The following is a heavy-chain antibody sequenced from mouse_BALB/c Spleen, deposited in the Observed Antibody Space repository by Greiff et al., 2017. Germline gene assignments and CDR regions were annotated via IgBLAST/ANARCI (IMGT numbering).Heavy chain of an antibody. D-gene: IGHD1-1*01. Sequence: DVKLVESGGGLVKPGGSLKLSCAASGFTFSDYYMYWVRQTPEKRLEWVATISDGGSYTYYPDSVKGRFTISRDNAKNNLYLQMSSLKSEDTAMYYCARGDYYGSRYFEVWGAGTTVTVSS. CDR3: ARGDYYGSRYFEV. V-gene: IGHV5-4*02. J-gene: IGHJ1*01. CDR2: ISDGGSYT. CDR1: GFTFSDYY.